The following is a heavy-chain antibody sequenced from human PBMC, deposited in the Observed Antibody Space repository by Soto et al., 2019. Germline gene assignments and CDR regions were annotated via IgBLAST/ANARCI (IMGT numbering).Heavy chain of an antibody. D-gene: IGHD6-13*01. CDR2: MSYDGTKQ. CDR3: AKEYGSTWIDH. J-gene: IGHJ4*02. V-gene: IGHV3-30*18. CDR1: GFTFTRYS. Sequence: GGSLRLSCAASGFTFTRYSMNWVRQAPGKGLEWVAAMSYDGTKQYYVDSVKGRFTISRDNSRNTLFLQLNSLRDEDTAVYYCAKEYGSTWIDHWGQGTPVT.